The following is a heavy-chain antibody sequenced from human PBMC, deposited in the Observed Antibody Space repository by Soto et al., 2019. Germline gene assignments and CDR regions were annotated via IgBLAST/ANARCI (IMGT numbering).Heavy chain of an antibody. V-gene: IGHV4-59*08. J-gene: IGHJ4*02. Sequence: PSETLSLTCTVSGGSFSSDYWGWVRQPPGKGLEWIGYIYYTGSTNYNPSLKSRVTISVDTSKNQFSLKPNSVTAADTAVYYCVRHAYSSVWYRYRIDYWGQGTVVTVSS. CDR1: GGSFSSDY. D-gene: IGHD6-19*01. CDR2: IYYTGST. CDR3: VRHAYSSVWYRYRIDY.